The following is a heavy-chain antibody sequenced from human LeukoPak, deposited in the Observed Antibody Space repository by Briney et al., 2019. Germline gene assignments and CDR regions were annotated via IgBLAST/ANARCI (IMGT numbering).Heavy chain of an antibody. CDR3: ARGVGASSSCFFDC. J-gene: IGHJ4*02. V-gene: IGHV3-23*01. D-gene: IGHD1-26*01. CDR1: GFTFSSYA. Sequence: GGSLRLSCAASGFTFSSYAMTWVRQAPGRGLQWVSAISASGQTTYYADSVKGRFTISRDNSRNTLYLQMNSLRAEDTAIYYCARGVGASSSCFFDCWGQGTLVTVSS. CDR2: ISASGQTT.